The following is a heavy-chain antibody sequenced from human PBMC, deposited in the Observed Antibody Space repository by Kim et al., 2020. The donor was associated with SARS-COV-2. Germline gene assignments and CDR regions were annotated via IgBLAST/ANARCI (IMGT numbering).Heavy chain of an antibody. CDR3: ARDVADRRYYDSSGYSDY. CDR1: GFTFSSYW. J-gene: IGHJ4*02. CDR2: INSDGSST. D-gene: IGHD3-22*01. Sequence: GGSLILSCAASGFTFSSYWMHWVRQAPGKGLVWVSRINSDGSSTSYADSVKGRFTISRDNAKNTLYLQMNSLRAEDTAVYYCARDVADRRYYDSSGYSDYWVQGTLVTVSS. V-gene: IGHV3-74*01.